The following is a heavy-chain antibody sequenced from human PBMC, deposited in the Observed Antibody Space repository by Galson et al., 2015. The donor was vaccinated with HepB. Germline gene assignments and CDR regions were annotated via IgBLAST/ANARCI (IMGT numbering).Heavy chain of an antibody. V-gene: IGHV3-21*01. Sequence: SLRLSCAASGFTFASYGMNWVRQAPGKGLEWVSCISSSGNHIYYADSVKGRFTISRDNAENSLYLQMNSLRADDTAVYYCARGDYGADPWGQGTLVTVSS. CDR3: ARGDYGADP. J-gene: IGHJ5*02. D-gene: IGHD4-17*01. CDR1: GFTFASYG. CDR2: ISSSGNHI.